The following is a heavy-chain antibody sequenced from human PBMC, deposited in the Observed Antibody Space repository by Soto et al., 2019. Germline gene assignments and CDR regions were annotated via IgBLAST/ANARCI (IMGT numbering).Heavy chain of an antibody. D-gene: IGHD1-1*01. CDR3: AKCLRFMEH. Sequence: SLRRSCVASLVTFSSYALHWVRQAPGKGLEWVALISNEGMIKFYADSVKGRMTVSRDKAEKTMYLQMNSLSADDTAVYYCAKCLRFMEHWGQGTVVTVSS. V-gene: IGHV3-30-3*02. J-gene: IGHJ1*01. CDR2: ISNEGMIK. CDR1: LVTFSSYA.